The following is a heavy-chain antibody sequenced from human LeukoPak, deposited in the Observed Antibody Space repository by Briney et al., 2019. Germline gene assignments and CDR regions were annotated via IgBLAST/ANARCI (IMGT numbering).Heavy chain of an antibody. CDR2: SSGSGYST. J-gene: IGHJ3*02. CDR3: AKPRGNGWDAFDI. Sequence: AGGSLRLSCAASGFTFSSYAMGWVRQAPGKGLEWVSASSGSGYSTYYADSVEGRFTISRDNSKNTLYLQMNSLRVEDTAIYYCAKPRGNGWDAFDIWGQGTMVTVSS. D-gene: IGHD3-3*01. V-gene: IGHV3-23*01. CDR1: GFTFSSYA.